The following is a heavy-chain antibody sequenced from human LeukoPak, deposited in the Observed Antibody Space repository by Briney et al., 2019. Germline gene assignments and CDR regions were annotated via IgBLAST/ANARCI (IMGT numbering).Heavy chain of an antibody. CDR1: GGSISSYY. CDR3: ARRGRNSSGWQDYL. J-gene: IGHJ4*02. Sequence: KPSETLSLTCTVSGGSISSYYWSWIRHPPGKGLEWIANIYHTGSTNYNPSLSSRVTISIDTAKNQFSLKLTSVTAADTAVYYCARRGRNSSGWQDYLWGQGTLVTVSS. D-gene: IGHD6-25*01. V-gene: IGHV4-59*01. CDR2: IYHTGST.